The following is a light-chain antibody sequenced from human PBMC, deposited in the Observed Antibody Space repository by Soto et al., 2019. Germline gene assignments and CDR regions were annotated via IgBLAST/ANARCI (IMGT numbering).Light chain of an antibody. J-gene: IGKJ2*01. Sequence: IQMTQSPSSLSASVGDRVTMTCRASQTISSYLNWYQQKPGKAPNLLIFVASSLQSGVPSRFSGSGSGTEFTLTISSLQPEDFATYYCQQSYSTPYTFGQGTRLEIK. CDR1: QTISSY. CDR2: VAS. CDR3: QQSYSTPYT. V-gene: IGKV1-39*01.